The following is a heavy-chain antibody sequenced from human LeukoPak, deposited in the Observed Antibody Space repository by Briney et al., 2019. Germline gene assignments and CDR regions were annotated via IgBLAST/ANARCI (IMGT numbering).Heavy chain of an antibody. CDR3: ARVGLGYGGYYYFYGMDV. CDR2: SSSSSSTI. D-gene: IGHD4-23*01. Sequence: GGSLRLSCAASVFTFRTYSMNWVRQAPGKGLEWISYSSSSSSTIYYADSVKGRFTISRDNAKNSLYLQMNNLRDEDTAVYYCARVGLGYGGYYYFYGMDVWGQGTTVTVSS. V-gene: IGHV3-48*02. CDR1: VFTFRTYS. J-gene: IGHJ6*02.